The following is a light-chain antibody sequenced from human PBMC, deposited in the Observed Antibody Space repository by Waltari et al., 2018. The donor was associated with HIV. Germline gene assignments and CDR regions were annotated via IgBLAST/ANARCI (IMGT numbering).Light chain of an antibody. J-gene: IGLJ1*01. CDR2: DVS. CDR1: SSYVGDSTY. Sequence: QSALTQPRSVSGSPGQSVTIPCTGTSSYVGDSTYVSWYRQNPGKVPKLMIYDVSKRPSGVPDRFSGSRSGNTASLTISGLQAEDEADYFCCSYAGNYSYVFGSGSRVTVL. CDR3: CSYAGNYSYV. V-gene: IGLV2-11*01.